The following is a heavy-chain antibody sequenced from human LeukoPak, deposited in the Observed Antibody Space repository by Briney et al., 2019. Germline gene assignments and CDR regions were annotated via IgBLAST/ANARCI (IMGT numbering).Heavy chain of an antibody. D-gene: IGHD2-2*01. CDR2: INHSGST. CDR3: ARVRGYFSSTSCFSHLYYYYYYMDV. V-gene: IGHV4-34*01. Sequence: SETLSLTCAVYGGSFSGYYWSWIRQPPGKGLEWVGEINHSGSTNYNPSLKSRVTISVDTSKNQFSLKLSSVTAADTDVYYCARVRGYFSSTSCFSHLYYYYYYMDVWGKGTTVTVSS. J-gene: IGHJ6*03. CDR1: GGSFSGYY.